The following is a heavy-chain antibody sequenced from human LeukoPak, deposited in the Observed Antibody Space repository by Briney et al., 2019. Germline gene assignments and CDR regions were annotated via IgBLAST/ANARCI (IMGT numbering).Heavy chain of an antibody. D-gene: IGHD3-16*01. CDR1: GFTFDDYA. CDR2: ISWNSGSI. V-gene: IGHV3-9*01. J-gene: IGHJ4*02. Sequence: PGGSLRLSCAASGFTFDDYAMHWVRQAPGKGLEWVSGISWNSGSIGYADSVKGRFTISRDNAKNSLYLQMNSLRAEDTALYYCAKGPGWGVRDSEACFDYWGQGTLVTVSS. CDR3: AKGPGWGVRDSEACFDY.